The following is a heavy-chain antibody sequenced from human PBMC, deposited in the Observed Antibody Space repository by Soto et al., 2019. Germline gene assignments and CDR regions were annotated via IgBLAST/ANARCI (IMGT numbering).Heavy chain of an antibody. CDR1: GGSISSSNW. CDR3: ARKKGQNYYDSSGYYYFDY. J-gene: IGHJ4*02. D-gene: IGHD3-22*01. V-gene: IGHV4-4*02. Sequence: PSETLSLTCAVSGGSISSSNWWSWVRQPPGKGLEWIGEIYHSGSTNYNPSLKSRVTISVDKSKNQFSLKLSSVTAADTAVYYCARKKGQNYYDSSGYYYFDYWGQGTLVTVSS. CDR2: IYHSGST.